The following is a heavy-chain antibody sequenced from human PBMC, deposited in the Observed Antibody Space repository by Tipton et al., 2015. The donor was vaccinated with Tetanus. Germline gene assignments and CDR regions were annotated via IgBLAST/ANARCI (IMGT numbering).Heavy chain of an antibody. J-gene: IGHJ4*02. D-gene: IGHD6-19*01. Sequence: TLSLTCAVSGGSISSGNWWSWVRQSPGKGLEWIGEIHQSGSTSYNPSLKSRVSMSVDKSKNQFSLQLSSVTAADTATYYWARGPKHWLTAGQVYWGQGPLVPVSS. CDR3: ARGPKHWLTAGQVY. CDR2: IHQSGST. V-gene: IGHV4-4*02. CDR1: GGSISSGNW.